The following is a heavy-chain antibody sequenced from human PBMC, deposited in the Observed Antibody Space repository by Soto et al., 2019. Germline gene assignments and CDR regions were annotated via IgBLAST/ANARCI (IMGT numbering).Heavy chain of an antibody. D-gene: IGHD5-12*01. Sequence: QLQLQESGPGLVKPSETLSLTCTVSGGSIAGSRYYWGWIRQSPWKGLEWIATIYDSGSTYYNPSCKGRVTISVDRSKNQFSLKLSSLTAADTAVYYCARPGKTGYQPVDYWGQGTLVTVSS. V-gene: IGHV4-39*01. CDR2: IYDSGST. CDR3: ARPGKTGYQPVDY. CDR1: GGSIAGSRYY. J-gene: IGHJ4*02.